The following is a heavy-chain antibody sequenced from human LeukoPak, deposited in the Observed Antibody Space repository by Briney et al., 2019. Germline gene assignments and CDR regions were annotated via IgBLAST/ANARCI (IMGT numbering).Heavy chain of an antibody. D-gene: IGHD2-2*01. CDR1: GFTFSSYS. J-gene: IGHJ3*02. CDR2: ISSSSSTI. V-gene: IGHV3-48*01. CDR3: AREDIVVVPAAVDASDI. Sequence: GGSLRLSCAASGFTFSSYSMNWVRQAPGKGLEWVSYISSSSSTIYYADSVKGRFTISRDNAKNSLYLQMNSLRAEDTAVYYCAREDIVVVPAAVDASDIWGQGTMVTVSS.